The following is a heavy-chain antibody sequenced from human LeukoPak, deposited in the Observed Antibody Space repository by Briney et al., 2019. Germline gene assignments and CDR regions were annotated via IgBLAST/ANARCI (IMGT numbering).Heavy chain of an antibody. J-gene: IGHJ4*02. V-gene: IGHV1-8*01. CDR3: TREKDCADGICYED. CDR1: GHTFTSHD. CDR2: MSPKSGNT. D-gene: IGHD2-8*01. Sequence: ASVKVSCKASGHTFTSHDINWVRQATGLGLEWLGWMSPKSGNTGYAQKFQGRVTMTRDTSIRTAYMELSSLRFDDTAAYFCTREKDCADGICYEDWGQGTLVTVSS.